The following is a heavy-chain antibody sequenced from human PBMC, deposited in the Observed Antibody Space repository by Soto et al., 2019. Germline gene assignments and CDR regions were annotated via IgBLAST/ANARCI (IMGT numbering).Heavy chain of an antibody. J-gene: IGHJ6*02. V-gene: IGHV4-31*03. CDR3: ARGASEDGPHRYDFWSGPHPSDYGMDV. CDR1: GGSISSGGYY. D-gene: IGHD3-3*01. CDR2: IYYSGST. Sequence: PSETLSLTCTVSGGSISSGGYYWSWIRQHPGKGLEWIGYIYYSGSTYYNPSLKSRVTISVDTSKNQFSLKLSSVTAADTAVYYCARGASEDGPHRYDFWSGPHPSDYGMDVWGQGTTVTVSS.